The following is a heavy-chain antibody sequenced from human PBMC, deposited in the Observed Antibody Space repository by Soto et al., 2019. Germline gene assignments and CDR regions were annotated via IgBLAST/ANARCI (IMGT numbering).Heavy chain of an antibody. J-gene: IGHJ4*02. CDR1: GGSISSGGYY. CDR2: IYYSGST. D-gene: IGHD3-10*01. V-gene: IGHV4-31*03. Sequence: QVQLQESGPGLVKPSQTLSLTCTVSGGSISSGGYYWSWIRQHPGKGLEWIGYIYYSGSTYYXPSLXSRVXXXXXXXXXXXXXXXXXXXXADTAVYXCAREQDSRFDYWGQGTLVTVSS. CDR3: CAREQDSRFDY.